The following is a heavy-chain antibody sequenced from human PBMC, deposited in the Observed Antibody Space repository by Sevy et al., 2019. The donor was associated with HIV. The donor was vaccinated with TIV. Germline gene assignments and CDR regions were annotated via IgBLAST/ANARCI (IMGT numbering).Heavy chain of an antibody. V-gene: IGHV3-30*02. CDR1: GFTLSNYD. CDR3: AKRGSKSGYALGY. CDR2: IQYDGSIQ. D-gene: IGHD5-12*01. J-gene: IGHJ4*02. Sequence: GGYLRLSCIESGFTLSNYDIHWVRQAAGKGLEWVAFIQYDGSIQYYADSVKGRFTISRDNSKNTLYLQMNSLRPEDTAIYYCAKRGSKSGYALGYWGQGTLVIVSS.